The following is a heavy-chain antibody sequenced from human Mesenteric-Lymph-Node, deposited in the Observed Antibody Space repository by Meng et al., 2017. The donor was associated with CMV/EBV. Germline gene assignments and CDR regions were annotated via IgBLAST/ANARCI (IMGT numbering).Heavy chain of an antibody. CDR1: YSFPYHS. CDR2: INAGNGNT. D-gene: IGHD2-2*01. V-gene: IGHV1-3*01. CDR3: ARGPIVVVPAANGWYFDY. Sequence: YSFPYHSLHWVRRAPGQGLEWMGWINAGNGNTKYSQKFQGRVTITRDTSASTAYMELSSLRSEDTAVYYCARGPIVVVPAANGWYFDYWGQGTLVTVSS. J-gene: IGHJ4*02.